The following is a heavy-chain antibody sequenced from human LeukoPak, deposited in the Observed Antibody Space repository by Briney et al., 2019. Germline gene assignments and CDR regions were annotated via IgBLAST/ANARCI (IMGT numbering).Heavy chain of an antibody. Sequence: SETLSLTCAVYGGSFSGYYWSWIRQPPGKGLEWIGEINHSGSTNYNPSLKSRVTISGDTSKNQFSLKLSSVTAADTAAYYCASQARTYYDFWSGYGHFDYWGQGTLVTVSS. J-gene: IGHJ4*02. CDR2: INHSGST. V-gene: IGHV4-34*01. CDR3: ASQARTYYDFWSGYGHFDY. CDR1: GGSFSGYY. D-gene: IGHD3-3*01.